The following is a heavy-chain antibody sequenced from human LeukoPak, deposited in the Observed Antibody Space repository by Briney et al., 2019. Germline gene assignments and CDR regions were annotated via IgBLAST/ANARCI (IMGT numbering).Heavy chain of an antibody. J-gene: IGHJ3*02. CDR3: ARYFGIVAAAYDAFDI. CDR1: GGSIRGYY. CDR2: MHYTGST. V-gene: IGHV4-39*01. D-gene: IGHD6-13*01. Sequence: SETLSLTCTVSGGSIRGYYWGWIRQPPGKGLEWIGSMHYTGSTYYNGSLKSRVTIFVDTSKNQFSLKLSSVTAADTAVYYCARYFGIVAAAYDAFDIWGQGTMVTVSS.